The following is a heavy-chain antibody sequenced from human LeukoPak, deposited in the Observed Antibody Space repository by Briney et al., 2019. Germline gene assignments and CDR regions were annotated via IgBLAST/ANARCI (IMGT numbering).Heavy chain of an antibody. Sequence: GGSLRLSCAASGFTFSSYSMNWVRQAPGKGLEWVSSISSSSSTIYYADSVKGRFTISRDNAKNSLYLQMNSLRAEDTAVYYRARDCSSTSCYPFDYWGQGTLVTVSS. V-gene: IGHV3-48*01. CDR2: ISSSSSTI. CDR3: ARDCSSTSCYPFDY. J-gene: IGHJ4*02. CDR1: GFTFSSYS. D-gene: IGHD2-2*01.